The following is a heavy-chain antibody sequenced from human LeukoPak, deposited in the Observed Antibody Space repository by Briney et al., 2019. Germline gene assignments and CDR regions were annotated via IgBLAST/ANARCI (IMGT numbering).Heavy chain of an antibody. D-gene: IGHD3-9*01. CDR1: GYTFTGYY. J-gene: IGHJ4*02. CDR3: ARDDPSYDILTGYYMDPYFDY. V-gene: IGHV1-2*02. CDR2: INPNSGGT. Sequence: ASVKVSCKASGYTFTGYYMHWVRQAPGQGLEWMGWINPNSGGTNYAQKLQGRITMTRDTSISTAYMELSRLRSDDTAVYYCARDDPSYDILTGYYMDPYFDYWGQGTLVTVSS.